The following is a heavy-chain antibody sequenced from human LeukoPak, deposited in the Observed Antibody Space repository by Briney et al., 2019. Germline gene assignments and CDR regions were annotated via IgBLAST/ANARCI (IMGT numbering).Heavy chain of an antibody. CDR1: GFTFSSYG. V-gene: IGHV3-30*18. CDR2: ISYDGSNK. D-gene: IGHD2-15*01. CDR3: AKAVVVAATYYYYGMDV. J-gene: IGHJ6*02. Sequence: PGGSLRLSCAASGFTFSSYGMHWVRQAPGKGLEWVAVISYDGSNKYYADSVKGRFTISRDNSKNTLYLQMNSMRAEDTAVYYCAKAVVVAATYYYYGMDVWGQGTTVTVSS.